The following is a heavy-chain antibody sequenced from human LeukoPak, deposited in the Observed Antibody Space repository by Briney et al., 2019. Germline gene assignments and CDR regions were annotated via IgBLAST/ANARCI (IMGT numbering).Heavy chain of an antibody. V-gene: IGHV3-23*01. J-gene: IGHJ4*02. CDR2: ISGSGGST. CDR1: GFTFSSYA. Sequence: PGGSLRLSCAASGFTFSSYAMSWVRQAPGKGLEWVSAISGSGGSTYYADSVKGRFTISRDNSKNTLYLQMNSLRAEDTAVYYCAILPRGGSSSGGVYWGQGTLVTVSS. D-gene: IGHD6-6*01. CDR3: AILPRGGSSSGGVY.